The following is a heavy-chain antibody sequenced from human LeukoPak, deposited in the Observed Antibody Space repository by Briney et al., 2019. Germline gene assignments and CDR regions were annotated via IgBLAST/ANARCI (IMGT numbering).Heavy chain of an antibody. CDR3: VGDPTTNRYQYFQY. CDR1: GFIFSNFG. J-gene: IGHJ4*02. CDR2: MDRHSDT. D-gene: IGHD1-14*01. V-gene: IGHV3-21*01. Sequence: GGSLRLSCTASGFIFSNFGVNWVRQAPGKGLEWVSCMDRHSDTYYADSVKRRFTISRDNARNSVYLQMNSLTVEDSGVYYCVGDPTTNRYQYFQYWGQGALVTVSS.